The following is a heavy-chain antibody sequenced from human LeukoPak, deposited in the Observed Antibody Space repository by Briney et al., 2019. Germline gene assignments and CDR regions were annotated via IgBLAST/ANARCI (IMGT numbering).Heavy chain of an antibody. V-gene: IGHV4-59*01. J-gene: IGHJ4*02. Sequence: SETLSLTCTVSGGSISSYYWSRIRQPPGKGLEWIGYIYYSGSTNYNPSLKSRVTISVDTSKNQFSLKLSSVTAADTAVYYCARDPGYCSGGSCYFDYWGQGTLVTVSS. CDR3: ARDPGYCSGGSCYFDY. CDR1: GGSISSYY. CDR2: IYYSGST. D-gene: IGHD2-15*01.